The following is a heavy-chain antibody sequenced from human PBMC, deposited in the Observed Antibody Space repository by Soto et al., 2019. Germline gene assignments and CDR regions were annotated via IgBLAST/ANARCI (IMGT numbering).Heavy chain of an antibody. J-gene: IGHJ6*02. V-gene: IGHV4-34*01. CDR2: INHSGST. D-gene: IGHD3-3*01. CDR1: GGSFSGYY. CDR3: ARETQVLRFLEWLPQTMDV. Sequence: SETLSLTCAVYGGSFSGYYWSWIRQPPGKGLEWIGEINHSGSTNYNPSLKSRVTISVDTSKNQFSLKLSSVTAADTAVYYCARETQVLRFLEWLPQTMDVWGQGTTVTASS.